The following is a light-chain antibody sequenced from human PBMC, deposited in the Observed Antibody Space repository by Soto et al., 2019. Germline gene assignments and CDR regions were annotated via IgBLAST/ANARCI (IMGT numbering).Light chain of an antibody. CDR2: AAS. CDR3: QQKDT. Sequence: DIQMTQSPSSLSASVGDRVTITCRASQSISSYLNWYQQKPGKAPKLLIYAASSLQIGVPSRFSGSGSGTDFTLTISSLQPEDFATYYCQQKDTFGPGTKVDIK. CDR1: QSISSY. J-gene: IGKJ3*01. V-gene: IGKV1-39*01.